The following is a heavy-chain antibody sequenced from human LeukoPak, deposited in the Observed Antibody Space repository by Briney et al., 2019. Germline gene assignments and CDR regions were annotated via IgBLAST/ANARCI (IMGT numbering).Heavy chain of an antibody. CDR3: ALGLELRGDAFDI. J-gene: IGHJ3*02. D-gene: IGHD1-26*01. CDR1: GGTFSRYT. V-gene: IGHV1-69*13. Sequence: ASVKVSCKASGGTFSRYTISWVRQAPGQGLEWMGGIIPIFGTANYAQKFQGRVTITADESTSTAYMELSSLRSEDTAVYYCALGLELRGDAFDIWGQGTMVTVSS. CDR2: IIPIFGTA.